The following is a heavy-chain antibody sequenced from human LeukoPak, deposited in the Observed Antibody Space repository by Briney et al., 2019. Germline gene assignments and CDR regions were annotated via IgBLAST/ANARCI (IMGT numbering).Heavy chain of an antibody. Sequence: KSGGSLRLSCAASGFTFSDYYMSWIRQAPGKGLEWVSYISSSGSTIYYADSVKGRFTISRDNAKNSLYLHMNSLRAEDTAVYYCARDWSGSYYVGIDYWGQGTLVTVSS. V-gene: IGHV3-11*01. D-gene: IGHD1-26*01. CDR3: ARDWSGSYYVGIDY. J-gene: IGHJ4*02. CDR1: GFTFSDYY. CDR2: ISSSGSTI.